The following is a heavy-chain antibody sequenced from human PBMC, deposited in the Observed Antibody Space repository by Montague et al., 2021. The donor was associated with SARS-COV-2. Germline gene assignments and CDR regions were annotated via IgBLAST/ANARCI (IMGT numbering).Heavy chain of an antibody. V-gene: IGHV4-59*01. Sequence: SETLSLTCNVSGGPISTYYWSWIRQPPGKGLEWIGYLYSGGRTDYNPSLQSRVTISVDTSNNQFSLSLTSVTAADTALYYCATVTWGGDAFELWGPGTSVTVSS. CDR2: LYSGGRT. J-gene: IGHJ3*01. D-gene: IGHD7-27*01. CDR3: ATVTWGGDAFEL. CDR1: GGPISTYY.